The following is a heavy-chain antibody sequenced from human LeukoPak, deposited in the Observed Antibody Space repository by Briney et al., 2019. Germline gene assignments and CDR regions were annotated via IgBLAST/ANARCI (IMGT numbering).Heavy chain of an antibody. V-gene: IGHV3-64*01. Sequence: PGGSLRLSCAASGFTFSGYGMSWVRQAPGKGLEYVSAISSNGGSTYYANSVKGRFIISRDNSKNTLYLQMNSLRAEDTAVYYCAKDGEDMVRGVIITIGYWGQGTLVTVSS. CDR1: GFTFSGYG. CDR3: AKDGEDMVRGVIITIGY. CDR2: ISSNGGST. D-gene: IGHD3-10*01. J-gene: IGHJ4*02.